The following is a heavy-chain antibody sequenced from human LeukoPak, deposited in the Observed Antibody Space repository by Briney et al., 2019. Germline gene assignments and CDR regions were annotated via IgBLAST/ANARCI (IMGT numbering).Heavy chain of an antibody. J-gene: IGHJ6*02. CDR3: AKGSSVVVAANLMDV. CDR2: ISGSGGST. CDR1: GFTFSSYA. D-gene: IGHD2-15*01. Sequence: PGGSLRLSCAASGFTFSSYAMSWVRQAPGKGLEWVSAISGSGGSTYYADSVKGRFTISRDNSKNTLYLQMNSLRAEDTAVYYCAKGSSVVVAANLMDVWGQGTTVTVSS. V-gene: IGHV3-23*01.